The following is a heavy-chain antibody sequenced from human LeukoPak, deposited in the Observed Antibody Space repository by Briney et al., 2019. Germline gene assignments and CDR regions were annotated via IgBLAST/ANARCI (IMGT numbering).Heavy chain of an antibody. D-gene: IGHD6-19*01. CDR2: IYYSGST. CDR3: ARHPAAGTETFDI. CDR1: GGSISSSSYY. J-gene: IGHJ3*02. Sequence: SETLSLTCTVSGGSISSSSYYWGWIRQPPGKGLEWIGYIYYSGSTDYNPSLKSRVTISVDTSKNQFSLKLSSVTAADTAVYYCARHPAAGTETFDIWGQGTMVTVSS. V-gene: IGHV4-61*05.